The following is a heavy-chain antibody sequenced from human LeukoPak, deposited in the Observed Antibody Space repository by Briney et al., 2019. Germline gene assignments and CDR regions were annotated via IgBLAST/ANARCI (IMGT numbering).Heavy chain of an antibody. Sequence: GGSLRLSCAASGYTFTSYAMHWVRQAPGQRLEWMGWINAGNGNTKYSQKFQGRVTITRDTSASTAYMELSSLRSEDTAVYYCARHDSSGYSFDYWGQGTLDTVSS. V-gene: IGHV1-3*01. J-gene: IGHJ4*02. D-gene: IGHD3-22*01. CDR1: GYTFTSYA. CDR2: INAGNGNT. CDR3: ARHDSSGYSFDY.